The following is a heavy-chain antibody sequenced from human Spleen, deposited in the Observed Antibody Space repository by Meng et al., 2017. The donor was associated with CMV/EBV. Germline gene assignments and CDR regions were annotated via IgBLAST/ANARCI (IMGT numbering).Heavy chain of an antibody. V-gene: IGHV1-2*02. CDR1: GYSFTAYY. CDR3: AGGSSNWGSG. J-gene: IGHJ4*02. D-gene: IGHD7-27*01. CDR2: INPDNGFT. Sequence: ASVKVSCKASGYSFTAYYMHWVRQAPGQGLQWMGWINPDNGFTNYAQRFQGRVTMTRDTSISTAYMELSRLRSDDTAVYYCAGGSSNWGSGWGQGTLVTVSS.